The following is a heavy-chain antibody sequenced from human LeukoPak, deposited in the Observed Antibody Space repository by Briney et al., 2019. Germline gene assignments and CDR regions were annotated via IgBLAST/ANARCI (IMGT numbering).Heavy chain of an antibody. CDR3: TRGIVIAAADGYYFDY. V-gene: IGHV3-21*01. J-gene: IGHJ4*02. CDR2: ISGTSSFI. D-gene: IGHD6-13*01. Sequence: GGSLRLSCAASGFSFSSYNMNWVRQAPGKGLEWVSSISGTSSFIYYADSMKGRITISRDNAKNSLYLQMNSLRAEDTAVYYCTRGIVIAAADGYYFDYWGQGTLVPVSS. CDR1: GFSFSSYN.